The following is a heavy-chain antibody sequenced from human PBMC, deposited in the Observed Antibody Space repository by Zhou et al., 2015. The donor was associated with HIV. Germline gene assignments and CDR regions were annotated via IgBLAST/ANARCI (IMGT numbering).Heavy chain of an antibody. Sequence: QVQLVQSGTEVKKPGSSVRVSCKASGGTFSGSEISWVRQAPGQGLEWMGGISADSDYTNYAQKFQGRVTMTRDRSTSTAYMELRSLRSDDSAMYYCARDDSSGYHSFDYWGQGTLVTVSS. V-gene: IGHV1-18*01. CDR3: ARDDSSGYHSFDY. CDR1: GGTFSGSE. CDR2: ISADSDYT. J-gene: IGHJ4*02. D-gene: IGHD3-22*01.